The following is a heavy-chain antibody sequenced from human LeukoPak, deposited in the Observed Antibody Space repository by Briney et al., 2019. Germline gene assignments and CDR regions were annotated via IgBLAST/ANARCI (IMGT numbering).Heavy chain of an antibody. J-gene: IGHJ4*02. D-gene: IGHD3-22*01. CDR2: IYYSGST. Sequence: SETLSLTCTVSGGSISSSSYYWGWIRQPPGKEQEWIGSIYYSGSTYYNPSLKSRVTISVDTSKNQFSLKLSSVTAADTAVYYCASPYYYDSSGYYYFDYWGQGTLVTVSS. V-gene: IGHV4-39*01. CDR1: GGSISSSSYY. CDR3: ASPYYYDSSGYYYFDY.